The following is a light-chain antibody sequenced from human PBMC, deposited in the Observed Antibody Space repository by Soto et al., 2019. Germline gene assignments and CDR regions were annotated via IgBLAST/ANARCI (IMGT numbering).Light chain of an antibody. V-gene: IGKV3-15*01. CDR3: RQYNNWPRT. CDR2: GAS. Sequence: EIVMTQSPATLSVSPVERATLSCRASQSVSSNLAWYQQKPGQAPRLLIYGASTRATGIPARFSGSGSGTEFTLTISSLQSEDFAVYYCRQYNNWPRTFGQGTKVDIK. CDR1: QSVSSN. J-gene: IGKJ1*01.